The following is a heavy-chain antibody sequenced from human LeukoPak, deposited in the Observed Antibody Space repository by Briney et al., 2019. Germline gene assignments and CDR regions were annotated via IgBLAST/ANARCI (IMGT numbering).Heavy chain of an antibody. CDR3: VRSAFLTTEFYFDY. V-gene: IGHV3-74*01. Sequence: GGSLRLSCVSSRFTFSSYWMHWVRQAPGKGLVWVSRINTDGRTTTYADSVKGRFTISRDNAKNTLYLQMNSLRAEDTAVYYCVRSAFLTTEFYFDYWGQGTLVTVSS. D-gene: IGHD4-11*01. CDR1: RFTFSSYW. J-gene: IGHJ4*02. CDR2: INTDGRTT.